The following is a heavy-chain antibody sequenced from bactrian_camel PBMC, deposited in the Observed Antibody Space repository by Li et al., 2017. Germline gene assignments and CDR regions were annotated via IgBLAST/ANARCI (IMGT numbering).Heavy chain of an antibody. CDR3: AADELVTRLKGLQTCDPNHYDYPD. D-gene: IGHD4*01. Sequence: HVQLVESGGGSVQAGGSLTLSCAPSGFYDKSCMGWFRQAPGTEREGVGILFNGDGTAYADSVKGRFSISQDNAKNTWYLQMNSLKPEDSAMYYCAADELVTRLKGLQTCDPNHYDYPDWGQGTQVTVS. J-gene: IGHJ4*01. CDR1: GFYDKSC. V-gene: IGHV3S63*01. CDR2: LFNGDGTA.